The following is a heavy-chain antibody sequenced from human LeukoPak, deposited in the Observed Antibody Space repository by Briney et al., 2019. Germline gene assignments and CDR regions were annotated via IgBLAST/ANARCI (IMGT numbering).Heavy chain of an antibody. D-gene: IGHD6-13*01. CDR1: GFTFSSYA. CDR3: VKVYPYDSSWYRGPFDY. J-gene: IGHJ4*02. Sequence: PGGSLRLSCSASGFTFSSYAMHWVRQAPGKGLEYVSAISSNGGSTYYADSVKGRFTISGDNSQNTLYLQMSSLRAEDTAVYYCVKVYPYDSSWYRGPFDYWGQGTLVTV. V-gene: IGHV3-64D*06. CDR2: ISSNGGST.